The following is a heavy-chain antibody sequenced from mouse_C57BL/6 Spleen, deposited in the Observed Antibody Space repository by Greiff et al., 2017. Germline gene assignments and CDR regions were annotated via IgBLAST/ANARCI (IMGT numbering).Heavy chain of an antibody. CDR3: ARSLGT. V-gene: IGHV1-50*01. CDR1: GYTFTSYW. Sequence: QVQLKQPGAELVKPGASVKLSCKASGYTFTSYWMQWVKQRPGQGLEWIGEIDPSDSYTNYNQKFKGKATLTVDTSSSTAYMQLSSLTSEDSAVYYCARSLGTWGQGTTLTVSS. J-gene: IGHJ2*01. CDR2: IDPSDSYT. D-gene: IGHD1-1*01.